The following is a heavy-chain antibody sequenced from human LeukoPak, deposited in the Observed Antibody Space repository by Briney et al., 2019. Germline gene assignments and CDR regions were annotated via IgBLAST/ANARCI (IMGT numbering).Heavy chain of an antibody. CDR2: LSGGGNT. J-gene: IGHJ5*02. CDR1: GFTFSSYD. V-gene: IGHV3-23*01. CDR3: AKFFKLLWFGEPPGPNWFDP. Sequence: PGGSLRLSCAASGFTFSSYDMSWVRQAPGEGLEWGSGLSGGGNTFYSDAVKGRFTISRDNSKNTLFLEMNSLRAEDTAVYYCAKFFKLLWFGEPPGPNWFDPWGQGTLVTVSS. D-gene: IGHD3-10*01.